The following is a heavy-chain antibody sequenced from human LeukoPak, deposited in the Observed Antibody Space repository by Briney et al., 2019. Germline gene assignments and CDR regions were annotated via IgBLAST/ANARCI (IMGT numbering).Heavy chain of an antibody. J-gene: IGHJ3*01. CDR3: AKDRPIHGVGINAFDF. D-gene: IGHD3-3*01. CDR2: IRGSGERT. Sequence: GGSLRLSCAASGFTFSSYAMSWVRQAPGKGLEWVSLIRGSGERTYHADSVKGRFTISRDNSKNTLYLQMNSLRAEDTAEYYCAKDRPIHGVGINAFDFWGQGTLVTVSS. V-gene: IGHV3-23*01. CDR1: GFTFSSYA.